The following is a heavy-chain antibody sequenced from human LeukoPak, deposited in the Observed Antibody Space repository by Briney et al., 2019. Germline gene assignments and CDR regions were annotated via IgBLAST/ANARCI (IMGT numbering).Heavy chain of an antibody. D-gene: IGHD6-13*01. Sequence: GGSLRLSCAASGFTFSSYSMNWVRQAPGKGLEWVSYISSSSSTLYYADCVKGRFTISRDNAKNSLYLQMNSLRAEDTAVYYCASCSSCPRAYYYYGMDVWGQGTTVTVSS. CDR2: ISSSSSTL. CDR3: ASCSSCPRAYYYYGMDV. J-gene: IGHJ6*02. CDR1: GFTFSSYS. V-gene: IGHV3-48*04.